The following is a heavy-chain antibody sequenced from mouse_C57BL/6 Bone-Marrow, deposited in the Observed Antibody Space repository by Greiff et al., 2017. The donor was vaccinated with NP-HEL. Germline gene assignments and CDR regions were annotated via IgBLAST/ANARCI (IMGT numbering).Heavy chain of an antibody. CDR2: INPGSGGT. CDR1: GYAFTNYL. D-gene: IGHD2-4*01. V-gene: IGHV1-54*01. J-gene: IGHJ2*01. CDR3: ARQIYYDYDGLDY. Sequence: QVQLQQSGAELVRPGTSVKVSCKASGYAFTNYLIEWVKQRPGQGLEWIGVINPGSGGTNYNEKFKGKATLTADKSSSTAYMQLSSLTSEDSAVYFCARQIYYDYDGLDYWGQGTTLTGSS.